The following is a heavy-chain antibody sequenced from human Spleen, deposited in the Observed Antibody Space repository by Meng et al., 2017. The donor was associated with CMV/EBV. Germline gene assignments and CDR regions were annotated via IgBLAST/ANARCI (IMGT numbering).Heavy chain of an antibody. J-gene: IGHJ5*02. Sequence: LSLTCAASGFTFSSYSMNWVRQAPGKGLAWVSRINRDGTNTRYAASVTGRFTISRDNAKNTLFLQMDSLRADDTAVYYCARLSYDSGGRYYGSWFDPWGQGSLVTVSS. D-gene: IGHD3-22*01. CDR1: GFTFSSYS. CDR2: INRDGTNT. CDR3: ARLSYDSGGRYYGSWFDP. V-gene: IGHV3-74*01.